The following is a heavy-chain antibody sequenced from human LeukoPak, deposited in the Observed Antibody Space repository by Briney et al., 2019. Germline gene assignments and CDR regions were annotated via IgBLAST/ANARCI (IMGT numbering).Heavy chain of an antibody. CDR1: GGTFSSYA. V-gene: IGHV1-69*06. CDR2: IIPIFGTA. D-gene: IGHD3-22*01. CDR3: ARDKAGTPWLAANTAFDI. Sequence: SVKVSRKASGGTFSSYAISWVRQAPGQGLEWMGGIIPIFGTANYAQKFQGRVTITADKSTSTAYMELSSLRSEDTAVYYCARDKAGTPWLAANTAFDIWGQGTMVTVSS. J-gene: IGHJ3*02.